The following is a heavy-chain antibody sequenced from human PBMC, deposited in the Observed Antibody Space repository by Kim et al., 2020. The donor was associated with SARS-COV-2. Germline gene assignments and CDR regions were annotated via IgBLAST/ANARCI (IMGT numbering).Heavy chain of an antibody. J-gene: IGHJ6*01. D-gene: IGHD6-13*01. Sequence: GGSLRLSCAASGFTFSSSGMHWVRQAPGKGLEWVAGICYDGSYVDYADSVKGRFTISRDNAKSSLYLQMNSLRAEDTAVYFCAREIAAAGNAYGM. CDR3: AREIAAAGNAYGM. CDR1: GFTFSSSG. V-gene: IGHV3-33*01. CDR2: ICYDGSYV.